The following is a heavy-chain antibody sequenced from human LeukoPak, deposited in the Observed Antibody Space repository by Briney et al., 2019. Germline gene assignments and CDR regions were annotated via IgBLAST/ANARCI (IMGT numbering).Heavy chain of an antibody. CDR2: IWYDGSNK. D-gene: IGHD1-26*01. CDR1: GFTFSSYG. J-gene: IGHJ4*02. V-gene: IGHV3-33*06. CDR3: AKDGGYSGSYFDY. Sequence: GGSLRLSSAASGFTFSSYGMHWVRQAPGKGLEWVAVIWYDGSNKYYADSVKGRFTISRDNSENTLYLQMNSLRAEDTAVYYCAKDGGYSGSYFDYWGQGTLVTVSS.